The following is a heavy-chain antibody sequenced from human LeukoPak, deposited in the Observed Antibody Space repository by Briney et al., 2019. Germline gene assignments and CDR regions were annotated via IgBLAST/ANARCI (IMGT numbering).Heavy chain of an antibody. CDR2: ISSSGSAI. D-gene: IGHD3-22*01. J-gene: IGHJ4*02. CDR1: GFTFSSYE. V-gene: IGHV3-48*03. CDR3: ARAQRMIVPNFDY. Sequence: GGSLRLSCAASGFTFSSYEMNWIRQAPGKGLEWVSYISSSGSAIYYADSVKGRFTISRDNAKNSLYLQMNSLRAEDTAVYYCARAQRMIVPNFDYWGQGTLVTVSS.